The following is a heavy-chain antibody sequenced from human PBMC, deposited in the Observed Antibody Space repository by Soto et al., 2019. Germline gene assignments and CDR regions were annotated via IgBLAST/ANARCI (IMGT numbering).Heavy chain of an antibody. CDR1: GFTFSSYA. Sequence: GGSLRLSCASSGFTFSSYALSWVRQAPGKGLEWVSTISGSGGSTYYADSVKGRFTISRDNSKNTLYLQMNSLRAEDTAVYYCANGYRSGWRGGYYFDYWGQGT. D-gene: IGHD6-19*01. CDR3: ANGYRSGWRGGYYFDY. J-gene: IGHJ4*02. V-gene: IGHV3-23*01. CDR2: ISGSGGST.